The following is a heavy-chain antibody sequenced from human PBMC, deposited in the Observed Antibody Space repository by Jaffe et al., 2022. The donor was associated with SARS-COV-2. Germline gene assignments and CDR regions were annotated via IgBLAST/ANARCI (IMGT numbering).Heavy chain of an antibody. CDR1: GFTFSSYD. J-gene: IGHJ4*02. D-gene: IGHD3-16*02. CDR2: IGTAGDT. CDR3: ARAYNYVWGSYRYIGGFDY. V-gene: IGHV3-13*01. Sequence: EVQLVESGGGLVQPGGSLRLSCAASGFTFSSYDMHWVRQATGKGLEWVSAIGTAGDTYYPGSVKGRFTISRENAKNSLYLQMNSLRAGDTAVYYCARAYNYVWGSYRYIGGFDYWGQGTLVTVSS.